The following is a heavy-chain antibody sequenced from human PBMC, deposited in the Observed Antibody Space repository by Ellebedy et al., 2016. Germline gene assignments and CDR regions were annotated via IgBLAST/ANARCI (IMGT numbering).Heavy chain of an antibody. CDR1: GGSISSSNHY. J-gene: IGHJ4*02. CDR2: IYYSGNS. D-gene: IGHD3-10*01. V-gene: IGHV4-39*01. Sequence: SETLSLTCTVSGGSISSSNHYWGWIRQPPGKGLEWIGSIYYSGNSYCNPSLKSRVTISRDTSKNQLSLRLSSVTAADTAAYYCARHRRYNYGYFDFWGQGTLVTVSS. CDR3: ARHRRYNYGYFDF.